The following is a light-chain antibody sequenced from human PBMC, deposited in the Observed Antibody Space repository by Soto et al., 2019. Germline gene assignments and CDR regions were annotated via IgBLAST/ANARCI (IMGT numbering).Light chain of an antibody. CDR3: QQLSRWTRET. Sequence: EIVLTQSPATLSLSPGERATLSCRASQSVNNYLAWYQQKPGQTPRLLIYEASNRAPGIPARFSVSGSGIDFPLPISSLEPEDFAVYFCQQLSRWTRETFGPGTKEDI. V-gene: IGKV3-11*01. J-gene: IGKJ3*01. CDR1: QSVNNY. CDR2: EAS.